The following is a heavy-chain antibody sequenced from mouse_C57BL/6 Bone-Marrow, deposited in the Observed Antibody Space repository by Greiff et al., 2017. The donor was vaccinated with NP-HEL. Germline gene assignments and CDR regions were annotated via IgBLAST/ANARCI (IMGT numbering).Heavy chain of an antibody. J-gene: IGHJ2*01. CDR2: IHPNSGST. V-gene: IGHV1-64*01. CDR3: ARCHFPSYFDY. D-gene: IGHD6-1*01. CDR1: GYTFTSYW. Sequence: QVHVKQPGAELVKPGASVKLSCKASGYTFTSYWMHWVKQRPGQGLEWIGMIHPNSGSTNYNEKFKSKATLTVDKSSSTAYMQLSSLTSEDSAVYYCARCHFPSYFDYWGQGTTLTVSS.